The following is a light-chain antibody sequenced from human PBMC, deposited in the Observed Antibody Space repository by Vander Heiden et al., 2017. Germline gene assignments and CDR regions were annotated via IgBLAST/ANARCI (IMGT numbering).Light chain of an antibody. CDR3: QAWDSSTGVV. Sequence: SYELTQPPSVSVSPGQTASITCSGDKLGDKYACWYQQKPGQSPVLVIYQDRQRPSGIPGRFSGSNSGNTATLTIGGTQAMDEADYYCQAWDSSTGVVFGGGTKLTVL. CDR1: KLGDKY. V-gene: IGLV3-1*01. J-gene: IGLJ2*01. CDR2: QDR.